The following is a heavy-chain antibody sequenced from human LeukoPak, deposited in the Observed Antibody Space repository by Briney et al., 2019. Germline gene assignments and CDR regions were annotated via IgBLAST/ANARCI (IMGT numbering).Heavy chain of an antibody. V-gene: IGHV3-48*01. CDR2: ISRGGSVM. Sequence: PGGSLRLSCGASGYTFSDYTMNWVRQAPGKGPEWISYISRGGSVMHYADSVKGRFTISRDNVENSLYLQMNSLRVEDTAVYYCTRDLEYWGQGVLVTVSS. CDR3: TRDLEY. CDR1: GYTFSDYT. J-gene: IGHJ4*02.